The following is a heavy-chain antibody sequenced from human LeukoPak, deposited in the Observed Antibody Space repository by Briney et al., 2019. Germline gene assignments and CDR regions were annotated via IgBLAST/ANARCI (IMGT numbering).Heavy chain of an antibody. CDR1: GGSFSGYY. D-gene: IGHD3-16*01. CDR2: INHSGST. J-gene: IGHJ3*02. V-gene: IGHV4-34*01. CDR3: AEGDPDAFDI. Sequence: SETLSLTCAVYGGSFSGYYWSWIRQPPGKGLEWIGEINHSGSTNYNPSLESRVTISVDTSKNQFSLKLSSVTAADTAVYYCAEGDPDAFDIWGQGTMVTVSS.